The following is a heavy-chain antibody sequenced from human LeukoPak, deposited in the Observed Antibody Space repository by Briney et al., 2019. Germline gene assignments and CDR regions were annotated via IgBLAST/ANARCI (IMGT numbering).Heavy chain of an antibody. CDR2: INWDGAYT. J-gene: IGHJ4*02. D-gene: IGHD6-6*01. Sequence: GGSLRLSCAASGFTFDDYTMHWVRQAPGKGLEWVSLINWDGAYTYYADSVKGRFTISRDSSNNTLYLQMTSLRAEDTAVYYCAKDPYSSSSWVYWGQGTLVTVSS. V-gene: IGHV3-43*01. CDR3: AKDPYSSSSWVY. CDR1: GFTFDDYT.